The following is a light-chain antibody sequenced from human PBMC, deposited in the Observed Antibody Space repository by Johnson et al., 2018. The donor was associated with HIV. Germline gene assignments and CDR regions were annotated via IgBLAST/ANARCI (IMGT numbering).Light chain of an antibody. Sequence: QSVLTQPPSVSAAPGQKVTISCSGSGSNIGNNYVSWYQQLPGTAPKLLIYDNNKRPSGIPDRFSGSKSGTSATLGITGLQTGDEADYYCGTCDSSLSAGVFGTGTKVTVL. V-gene: IGLV1-51*01. CDR2: DNN. J-gene: IGLJ1*01. CDR3: GTCDSSLSAGV. CDR1: GSNIGNNY.